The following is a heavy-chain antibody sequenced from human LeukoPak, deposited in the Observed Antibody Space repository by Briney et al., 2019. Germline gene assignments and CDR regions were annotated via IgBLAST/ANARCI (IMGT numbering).Heavy chain of an antibody. CDR1: GGSFSGYY. CDR3: ARLWNDILTGYYKGPLIDY. Sequence: SETLSLTCAVYGGSFSGYYWSWIRQPPGKGLEWIGEINHSGSTNYNPSLKSRVTISVDTSKNQFSLKLSSVTAADTAVYSWARLWNDILTGYYKGPLIDYWGQGTLGTVSS. D-gene: IGHD3-9*01. V-gene: IGHV4-34*01. J-gene: IGHJ4*02. CDR2: INHSGST.